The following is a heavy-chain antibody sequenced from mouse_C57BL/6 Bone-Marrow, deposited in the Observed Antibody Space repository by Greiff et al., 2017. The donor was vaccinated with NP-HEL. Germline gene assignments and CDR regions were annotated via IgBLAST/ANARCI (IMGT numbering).Heavy chain of an antibody. V-gene: IGHV1-26*01. CDR1: GYTFTDYY. D-gene: IGHD1-1*01. J-gene: IGHJ2*01. CDR2: INPNNGGT. Sequence: VQLQQSGPELVKPGASVKISCKASGYTFTDYYMNWVKQSHGKSLEWIGDINPNNGGTSYNQKFKGKATLTVDKSSSTAYMELRSLTSEDSAVYYCARYYYGSRGYWGQGTTLTVSS. CDR3: ARYYYGSRGY.